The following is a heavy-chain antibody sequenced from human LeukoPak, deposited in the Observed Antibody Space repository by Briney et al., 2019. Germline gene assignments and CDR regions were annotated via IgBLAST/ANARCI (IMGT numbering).Heavy chain of an antibody. J-gene: IGHJ4*02. CDR1: GYTFSSYA. CDR2: ISESGGTT. CDR3: AIQWLING. D-gene: IGHD6-19*01. V-gene: IGHV3-23*01. Sequence: GGSVRLSYAAAGYTFSSYAMNWVRQAPGRGLEWVSSISESGGTTDYADAVKGRVTISRDNSKNTVYVQMKSLRAEDTAVYYCAIQWLINGWGQRKPVTVS.